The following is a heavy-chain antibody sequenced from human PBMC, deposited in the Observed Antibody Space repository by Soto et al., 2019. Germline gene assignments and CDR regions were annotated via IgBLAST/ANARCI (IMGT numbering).Heavy chain of an antibody. V-gene: IGHV5-51*01. CDR3: ARQQLSGVRGVTTNLDY. Sequence: ESLKISCKGSGYSFTSYWIGWVRQMPGKGLEWMGIIYPGDSDTRYSPSFQGQVTISADKSISTAYLQWSSLKASDTAMYYCARQQLSGVRGVTTNLDYWGQGTLVTVSS. CDR1: GYSFTSYW. CDR2: IYPGDSDT. D-gene: IGHD3-10*01. J-gene: IGHJ4*02.